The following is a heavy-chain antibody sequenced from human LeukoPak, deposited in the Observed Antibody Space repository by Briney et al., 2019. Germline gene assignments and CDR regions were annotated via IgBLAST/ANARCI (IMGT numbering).Heavy chain of an antibody. V-gene: IGHV3-23*01. CDR2: ISGGGETT. J-gene: IGHJ4*02. CDR3: ARDYADYVGYFFFDY. D-gene: IGHD4-17*01. Sequence: PVGSLRLSCAASGFTFNNYAMNWVRQAPGKGLEWVSSISGGGETTYYADSAKGRFTISRDNSQNTLYLQMNSLRAEDTAVYYCARDYADYVGYFFFDYWGQGTLVTVSS. CDR1: GFTFNNYA.